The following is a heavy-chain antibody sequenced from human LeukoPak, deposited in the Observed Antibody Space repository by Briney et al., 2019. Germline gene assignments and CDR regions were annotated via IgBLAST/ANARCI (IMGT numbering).Heavy chain of an antibody. V-gene: IGHV1-3*01. CDR2: INAGNGNT. J-gene: IGHJ6*02. Sequence: GASVKVSCKASGYTFTSYAMHWVRQAPGQRLEWMGWINAGNGNTKYSQKFQGRVTITRDTSASTAYMELSSLRSEDTAVYYCARGSSGEGYDYVWGSRPQDYYYGMDVWGQGTTVTVSS. CDR3: ARGSSGEGYDYVWGSRPQDYYYGMDV. D-gene: IGHD3-16*01. CDR1: GYTFTSYA.